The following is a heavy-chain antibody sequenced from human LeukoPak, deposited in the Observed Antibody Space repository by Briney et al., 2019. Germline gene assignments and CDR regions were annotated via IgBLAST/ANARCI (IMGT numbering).Heavy chain of an antibody. CDR2: IKQDGSEK. D-gene: IGHD1-26*01. CDR3: ARGSLMVGAISIPDY. J-gene: IGHJ4*02. CDR1: GFTFSSYW. Sequence: GGSLRLSCAASGFTFSSYWMSWVRQAPWKGLEWVANIKQDGSEKYYVDSVKGRFTISRDNAKNSLYLQMNSLRAEDTAVYYCARGSLMVGAISIPDYWGQGTLVTVSS. V-gene: IGHV3-7*01.